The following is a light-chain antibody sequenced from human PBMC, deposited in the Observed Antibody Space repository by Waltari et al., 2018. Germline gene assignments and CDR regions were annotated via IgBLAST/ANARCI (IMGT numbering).Light chain of an antibody. J-gene: IGKJ5*01. Sequence: DIQMTQSPSSVSASVGDRVTITCRSSQAISDWLVWYQHKPGNAPSLLIYTTSTLQGGVPSRFSGSRSGTDFTISISNLQPEDSATYYCQQANTVPITFGQGTRLDVK. CDR1: QAISDW. CDR2: TTS. CDR3: QQANTVPIT. V-gene: IGKV1-12*01.